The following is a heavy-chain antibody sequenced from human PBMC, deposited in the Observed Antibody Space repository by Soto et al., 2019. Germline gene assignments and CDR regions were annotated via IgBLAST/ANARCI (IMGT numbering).Heavy chain of an antibody. CDR1: GFTFSSYA. D-gene: IGHD3-3*01. J-gene: IGHJ6*02. V-gene: IGHV3-30-3*01. CDR3: ARDLKYNDFWSGPPYDYGMDV. Sequence: QVQLVESGGGVVQPGRSLRLSCAASGFTFSSYAMHWVRQAPGKGLEWVAVMSYDGSNKYNADSVKGRFTISRDNSKNTLYLQMNSLRAEDTAVYYCARDLKYNDFWSGPPYDYGMDVWGQGTTVTVSS. CDR2: MSYDGSNK.